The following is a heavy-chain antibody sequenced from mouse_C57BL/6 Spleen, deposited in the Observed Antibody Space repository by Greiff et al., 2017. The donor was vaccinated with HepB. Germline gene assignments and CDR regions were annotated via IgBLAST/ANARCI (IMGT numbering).Heavy chain of an antibody. Sequence: VQVVESGPELVKPGASVKISCKASGYAFSSSWLNWVKQRPGKGLEWIGRIYPGDGDTNYNGKFKGKATLTADKSSSTAYMQLSSLTSEDSAVYFCARSAWSYYSMDYWGQGTSVTVSS. CDR2: IYPGDGDT. CDR3: ARSAWSYYSMDY. J-gene: IGHJ4*01. V-gene: IGHV1-82*01. CDR1: GYAFSSSW.